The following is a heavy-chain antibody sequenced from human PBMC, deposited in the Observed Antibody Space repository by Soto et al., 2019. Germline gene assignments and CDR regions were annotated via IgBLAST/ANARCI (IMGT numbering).Heavy chain of an antibody. CDR1: GFTFSSYA. D-gene: IGHD3-3*01. CDR2: ISYDGSNK. CDR3: ARGPRGLRFLEWLLTLGGMDV. Sequence: GGSLRLSCAASGFTFSSYAMHWVRQAPGKGLEWVAVISYDGSNKYYADSVKGRFTISRDNSKNTLYLQMNSLRAEDTAVYYCARGPRGLRFLEWLLTLGGMDVWGQGTTVTVSS. V-gene: IGHV3-30-3*01. J-gene: IGHJ6*02.